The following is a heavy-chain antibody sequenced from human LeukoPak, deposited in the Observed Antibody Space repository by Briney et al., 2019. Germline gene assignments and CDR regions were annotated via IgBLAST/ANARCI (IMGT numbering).Heavy chain of an antibody. Sequence: PGGSLRLSCAASGFTFSSNYISWVRQAPGKGLEWVSVIYSGGSTYYADSVKGRFTISRDNSKNTLYLQMNSLRDEDTAVYYCARDGAYGPRFRSYWGQGNLVTVSS. J-gene: IGHJ4*02. CDR1: GFTFSSNY. CDR3: ARDGAYGPRFRSY. CDR2: IYSGGST. V-gene: IGHV3-66*02. D-gene: IGHD3-10*01.